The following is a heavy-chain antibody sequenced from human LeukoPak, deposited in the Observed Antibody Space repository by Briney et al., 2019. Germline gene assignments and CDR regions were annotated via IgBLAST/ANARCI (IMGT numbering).Heavy chain of an antibody. V-gene: IGHV4-4*02. CDR3: ARDRDVAVHHPFY. CDR1: GVSIIRTNW. D-gene: IGHD5-24*01. J-gene: IGHJ4*02. CDR2: IYYDGVT. Sequence: SGTLSLTCAVSGVSIIRTNWWIWVRRTPGRGLEWIGEIYYDGVTNYNPSLKGRVTISIDKSKNHFSLNLTSVTAADTAVYYCARDRDVAVHHPFYWGQGTLVTVSS.